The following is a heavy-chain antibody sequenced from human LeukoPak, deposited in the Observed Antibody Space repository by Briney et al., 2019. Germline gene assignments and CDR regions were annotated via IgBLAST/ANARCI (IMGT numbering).Heavy chain of an antibody. Sequence: SETLSLTCTVSGGSISSDHWNWIRQPPGKGLEWIGCIYYSGSTYYNPSLKSRVTISVDMSKSQFSLRLTSVTAADTAVYYCARKNDFDIWGQGTLVTISS. CDR1: GGSISSDH. J-gene: IGHJ3*02. D-gene: IGHD2/OR15-2a*01. CDR2: IYYSGST. CDR3: ARKNDFDI. V-gene: IGHV4-59*01.